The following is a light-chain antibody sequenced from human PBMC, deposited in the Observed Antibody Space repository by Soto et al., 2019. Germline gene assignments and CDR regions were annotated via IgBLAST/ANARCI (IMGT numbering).Light chain of an antibody. V-gene: IGKV3-15*01. Sequence: EIVMTQSPATLSVSPGDRATLSCRASQSVSSNLAWYQQKPGQAPRLLIYGASTRASGIPASFSGSGSGTEFTLTISSLQSEDFAVYYCQQYNKWPLTFGGGNNVEIK. CDR2: GAS. J-gene: IGKJ4*01. CDR3: QQYNKWPLT. CDR1: QSVSSN.